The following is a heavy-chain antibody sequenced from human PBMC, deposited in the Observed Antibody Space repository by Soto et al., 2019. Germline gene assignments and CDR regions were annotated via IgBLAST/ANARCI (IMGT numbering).Heavy chain of an antibody. CDR2: ISYDGSNK. CDR3: ARDGDSSGWFRMDV. D-gene: IGHD6-19*01. V-gene: IGHV3-30-3*01. Sequence: GGSLRLSCAASGFTFSSYAMHWVRQAPGRGLEWVAVISYDGSNKYYADSVKGRFTISRDNSKNTLYLQMNSLRAEDTAVYYCARDGDSSGWFRMDVWGQGTTVTVSS. J-gene: IGHJ6*02. CDR1: GFTFSSYA.